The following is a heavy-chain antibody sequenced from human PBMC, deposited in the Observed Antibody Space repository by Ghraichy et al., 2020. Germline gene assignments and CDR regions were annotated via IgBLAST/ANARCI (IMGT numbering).Heavy chain of an antibody. Sequence: GGSLRLSCAASGFTFSSYSMNWVRQAPGKGLEWVSSISSSSYIYYADSVKGRFTISRDNAKNSLYLQMNSLRAEDTAVYYCATGRPIAVAGGGLKDYWGQGTLVTVSS. CDR3: ATGRPIAVAGGGLKDY. CDR1: GFTFSSYS. V-gene: IGHV3-21*01. D-gene: IGHD6-19*01. CDR2: ISSSSYI. J-gene: IGHJ4*02.